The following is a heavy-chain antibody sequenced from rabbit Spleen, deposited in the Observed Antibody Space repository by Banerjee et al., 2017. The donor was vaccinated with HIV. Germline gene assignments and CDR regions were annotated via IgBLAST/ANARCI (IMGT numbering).Heavy chain of an antibody. J-gene: IGHJ6*01. V-gene: IGHV1S47*01. D-gene: IGHD6-1*01. CDR1: GFDFSGYG. CDR3: AREKSGNYGYDL. Sequence: QEQLVESGGGLVQPGGSLKLSCKASGFDFSGYGMSWVRQAPGKGLEWIGYIDPLFGNTYYASWVNGRFTISSRNAQNTLYLQLNSLTAADTATYFCAREKSGNYGYDLWGQGTLVTVS. CDR2: IDPLFGNT.